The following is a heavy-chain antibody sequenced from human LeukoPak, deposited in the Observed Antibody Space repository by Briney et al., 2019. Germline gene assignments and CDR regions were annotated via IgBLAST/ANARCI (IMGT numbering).Heavy chain of an antibody. V-gene: IGHV3-33*06. D-gene: IGHD5-24*01. CDR1: GFTFSSYG. J-gene: IGHJ4*02. CDR2: IWYDGSNK. Sequence: GRSLRLSCAASGFTFSSYGMHWVRQAPGKGLEWVAVIWYDGSNKYYADSAKGRFTISRDNSKNTLYLQMNSLRAEDTAVYYCAKSPWRFTTWPMALIDYWGQGTLVTVSS. CDR3: AKSPWRFTTWPMALIDY.